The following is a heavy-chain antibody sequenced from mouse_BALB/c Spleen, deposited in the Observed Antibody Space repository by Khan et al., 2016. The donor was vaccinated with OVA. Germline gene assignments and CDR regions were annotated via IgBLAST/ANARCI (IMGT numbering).Heavy chain of an antibody. V-gene: IGHV1S132*01. D-gene: IGHD1-1*02. CDR1: GYTFTSYW. Sequence: QVQLKQSGAELVKPGASVKLSCKTSGYTFTSYWIQWVKQRPGQGLGWIGQIFPGTGTTYYNENFKGKATLTVDTSSSTAYMQLSGLTSEDSAVYFCARGYVGNYEFVYWGQGTLVTVSP. CDR3: ARGYVGNYEFVY. CDR2: IFPGTGTT. J-gene: IGHJ3*01.